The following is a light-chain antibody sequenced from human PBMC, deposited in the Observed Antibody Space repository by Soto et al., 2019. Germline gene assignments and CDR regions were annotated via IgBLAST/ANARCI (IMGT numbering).Light chain of an antibody. CDR1: QSVSTY. Sequence: EVVLTQSPATLSVSPGEGVTLSCRASQSVSTYLAWYQQKPGQAPRLLIYGASNRATGIPARFSGSGSGTDFTLTISSLEPEDFAFYYCQQRNNWPWTFGQGTKVDIK. CDR3: QQRNNWPWT. V-gene: IGKV3-11*01. J-gene: IGKJ1*01. CDR2: GAS.